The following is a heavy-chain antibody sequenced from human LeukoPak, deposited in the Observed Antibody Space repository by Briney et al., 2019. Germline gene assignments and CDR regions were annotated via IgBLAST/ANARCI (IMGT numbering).Heavy chain of an antibody. CDR1: GFSFKNYG. D-gene: IGHD1-7*01. CDR2: VSTSGDQG. J-gene: IGHJ4*02. Sequence: PGGSLRLSCAASGFSFKNYGMNWVRQAPGKGQEWVSLVSTSGDQGYYADSVQGRFTISRDNSWNFLYLQMNSLRAEDTAVYFCVKGGTGTTIRYFDSWGQGTLVTVSS. CDR3: VKGGTGTTIRYFDS. V-gene: IGHV3-23*01.